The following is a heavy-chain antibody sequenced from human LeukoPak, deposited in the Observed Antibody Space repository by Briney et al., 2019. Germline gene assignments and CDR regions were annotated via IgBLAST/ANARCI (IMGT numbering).Heavy chain of an antibody. V-gene: IGHV4-4*07. Sequence: SETLSLTCTVSGGSISSYYWTWVRQPARKGLEWIGRIYTSGSTNYSPSLKSRVTMSVDTSKNEFSLKLNSVTAADTAVYYCARESTVPGTARYLDSWGQGTLVTVSS. CDR3: ARESTVPGTARYLDS. D-gene: IGHD4-11*01. J-gene: IGHJ4*02. CDR2: IYTSGST. CDR1: GGSISSYY.